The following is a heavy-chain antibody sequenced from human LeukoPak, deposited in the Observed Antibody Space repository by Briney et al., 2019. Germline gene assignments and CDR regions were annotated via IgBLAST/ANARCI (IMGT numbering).Heavy chain of an antibody. CDR3: ARDRVVPAATGYYMDV. CDR2: ITSSSSTM. J-gene: IGHJ6*03. Sequence: GGSLRLSCAASGFTFSTYSMNWVRQAPGKGLEWVSYITSSSSTMFYADSVKGRFTISRDNAENSLYLQMNSLRAEDTAVYYCARDRVVPAATGYYMDVWGKGTTVTVSS. V-gene: IGHV3-48*01. CDR1: GFTFSTYS. D-gene: IGHD2-2*01.